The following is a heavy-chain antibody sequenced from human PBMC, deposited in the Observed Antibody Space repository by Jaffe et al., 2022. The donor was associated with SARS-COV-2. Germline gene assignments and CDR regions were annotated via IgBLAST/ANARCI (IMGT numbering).Heavy chain of an antibody. D-gene: IGHD6-13*01. CDR3: ARDEEAAAVNYYYYYGMDV. J-gene: IGHJ6*02. CDR1: GFTFSSYS. V-gene: IGHV3-48*02. CDR2: ISSSSSTI. Sequence: EVQLVESGGGLVQPGGSLRLSCAASGFTFSSYSMNWVRQAPGKGLEWVSYISSSSSTIYYADSVKGRFTISRDNAKNSLYLQMNSLRDEDTAVYYCARDEEAAAVNYYYYYGMDVWGQGTTVTVSS.